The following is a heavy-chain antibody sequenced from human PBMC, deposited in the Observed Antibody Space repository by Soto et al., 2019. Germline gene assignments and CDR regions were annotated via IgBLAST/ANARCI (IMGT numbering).Heavy chain of an antibody. V-gene: IGHV3-30-3*01. D-gene: IGHD6-6*01. CDR1: GFTLTNYA. CDR3: ARDRYSSSTLFDY. Sequence: QVQLVESGGGVVQPGRSLRLSCAASGFTLTNYAMHWVRQAPGKGLEWLAVISDDGDKKYYADSVKGRFTISRDNSNKKLYLQMNSLRPEDTAVYYCARDRYSSSTLFDYWGQGTLVTVSS. CDR2: ISDDGDKK. J-gene: IGHJ4*02.